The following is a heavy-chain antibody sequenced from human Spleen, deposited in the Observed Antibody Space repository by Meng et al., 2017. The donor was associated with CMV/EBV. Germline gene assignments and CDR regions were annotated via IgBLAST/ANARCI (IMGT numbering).Heavy chain of an antibody. J-gene: IGHJ6*02. CDR2: IYSGGST. CDR1: GFTFSNYA. Sequence: GESLKISCAASGFTFSNYAMSWVRQAPGKGLEWVSVIYSGGSTYYADSVKGRFTISRDNSKNTLYLQMNSLRAEDTAVYYCAKTLAAIVAYYYYGLDVWGQGTTVTVSS. CDR3: AKTLAAIVAYYYYGLDV. D-gene: IGHD2-15*01. V-gene: IGHV3-23*03.